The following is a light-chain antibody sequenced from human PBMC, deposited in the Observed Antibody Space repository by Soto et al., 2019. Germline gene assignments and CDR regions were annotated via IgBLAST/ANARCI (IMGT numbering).Light chain of an antibody. CDR3: MHSIDWPWT. CDR1: QSLLHSDGYNY. CDR2: LAS. Sequence: EPASISCRSSQSLLHSDGYNYLAWYLQKPGHSPQLLIDLASSRASGVPDRFSGSGSGTDFTLKISRVEAEDVGMYYCMHSIDWPWTFGQGTKVDIK. V-gene: IGKV2-28*01. J-gene: IGKJ1*01.